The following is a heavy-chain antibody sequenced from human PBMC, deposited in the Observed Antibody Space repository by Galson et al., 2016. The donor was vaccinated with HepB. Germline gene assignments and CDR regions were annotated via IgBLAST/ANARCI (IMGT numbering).Heavy chain of an antibody. D-gene: IGHD2-8*02. CDR2: IYYSGST. J-gene: IGHJ4*02. CDR3: ARVVVYAAFRWGKKKEEYYFDY. V-gene: IGHV4-59*12. CDR1: GGSISSYY. Sequence: LTCTVSGGSISSYYWTWLRQPPGKGLEWIGFIYYSGSTNYNPSLRSRDTISVDRSKNQFSLNLSSVTAADTAVYFCARVVVYAAFRWGKKKEEYYFDYWGQGTLVTVSS.